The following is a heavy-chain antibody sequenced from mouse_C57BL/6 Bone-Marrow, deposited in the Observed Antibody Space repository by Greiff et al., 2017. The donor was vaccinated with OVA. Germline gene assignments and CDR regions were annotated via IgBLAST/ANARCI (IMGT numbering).Heavy chain of an antibody. CDR2: ISSGSSTI. J-gene: IGHJ3*01. V-gene: IGHV5-17*01. CDR3: EKQRLRRAIAY. D-gene: IGHD2-4*01. CDR1: GFTFSDYG. Sequence: DVHLVESGGGLVKPGGSLKLSCAASGFTFSDYGMHWVRQAPEKGLEWVAYISSGSSTIYYADTVKGRFTISRDNAKNTLFLQMNRMGSEDTAIDYCEKQRLRRAIAYWGQGTLVTVSA.